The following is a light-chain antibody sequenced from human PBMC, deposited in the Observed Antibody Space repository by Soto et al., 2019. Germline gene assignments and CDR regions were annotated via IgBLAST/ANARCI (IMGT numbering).Light chain of an antibody. CDR3: QQRPNWPLT. CDR2: DAS. Sequence: EIVLTQSPATLSLSPGERATLSCRASQSISSHLAWYQQKPGQAPRLLMYDASNRATGIPARFSGSGSGTDFTPTISSLEPEDFAVYYCQQRPNWPLTFGGGTKVEIK. J-gene: IGKJ4*01. V-gene: IGKV3-11*01. CDR1: QSISSH.